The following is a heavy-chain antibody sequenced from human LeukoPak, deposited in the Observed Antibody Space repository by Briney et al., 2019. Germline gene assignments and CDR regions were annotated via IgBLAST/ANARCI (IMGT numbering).Heavy chain of an antibody. D-gene: IGHD3-22*01. J-gene: IGHJ4*02. Sequence: GRSLRLSCAASGFTFDDYAMHWVRQAPGKGLEWVSSISSSSSYIYYADSVKGRFTISRDNAKNSLYLQMNSLRAEDTAVYYCARGAPYYYDSSGSGGQGTLVAVSS. CDR2: ISSSSSYI. CDR3: ARGAPYYYDSSGS. CDR1: GFTFDDYA. V-gene: IGHV3-21*01.